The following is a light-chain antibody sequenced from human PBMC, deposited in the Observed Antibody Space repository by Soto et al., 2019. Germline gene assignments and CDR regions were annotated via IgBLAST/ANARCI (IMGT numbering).Light chain of an antibody. CDR3: QQYNSWPPWT. CDR2: GAS. CDR1: QSVSSN. J-gene: IGKJ1*01. V-gene: IGKV3-15*01. Sequence: EIVMTQSPATLSVSPGERATLSCRASQSVSSNLAWYQQKPGQAPRLLISGASTRATGIPARFSGRGSGTEFTLTISSVQSEDFAVYYGQQYNSWPPWTFGQGTKMEIK.